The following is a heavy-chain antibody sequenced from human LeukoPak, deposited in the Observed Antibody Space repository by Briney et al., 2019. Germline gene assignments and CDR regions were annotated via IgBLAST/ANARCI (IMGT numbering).Heavy chain of an antibody. CDR3: ARRRDYFDY. V-gene: IGHV3-11*01. CDR2: ISSSGGNI. J-gene: IGHJ4*02. Sequence: PGGSLRLFCVVSGFDLSDYYMSWIRQAPGKGLEWISYISSSGGNIYFADSVKGRFTMSRDNARGSLYLQMNSLRADDTAIYYCARRRDYFDYWGQGTLVTVSS. CDR1: GFDLSDYY.